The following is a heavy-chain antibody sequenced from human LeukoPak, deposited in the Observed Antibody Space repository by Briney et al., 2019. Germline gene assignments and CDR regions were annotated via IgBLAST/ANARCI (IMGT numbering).Heavy chain of an antibody. V-gene: IGHV3-11*01. J-gene: IGHJ4*02. CDR1: EFSVGSNY. D-gene: IGHD3-22*01. Sequence: GGSLRLSCAASEFSVGSNYMTWVRQAPGKGLEWVSYISSSGSTIYYADSVKGRFTISRDNAKNSLYLQMNSLRAEDTAVYYCARGLYYYDSSGYYYWGQGTLVTVSS. CDR2: ISSSGSTI. CDR3: ARGLYYYDSSGYYY.